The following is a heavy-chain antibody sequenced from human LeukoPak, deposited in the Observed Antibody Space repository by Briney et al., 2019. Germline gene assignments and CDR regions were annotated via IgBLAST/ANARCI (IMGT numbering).Heavy chain of an antibody. Sequence: SGPTLVKPTQPLTLTCTFSGFSLSTSGVGVGWIRQPPGKALEWLALIYWDDDKRYSPSLKSRLTITKDTSKNQVVLTVTNMDPVDTATYYCAHSGGDYGEDYFDYWGQGTLVTVSS. D-gene: IGHD4-17*01. J-gene: IGHJ4*02. V-gene: IGHV2-5*02. CDR2: IYWDDDK. CDR1: GFSLSTSGVG. CDR3: AHSGGDYGEDYFDY.